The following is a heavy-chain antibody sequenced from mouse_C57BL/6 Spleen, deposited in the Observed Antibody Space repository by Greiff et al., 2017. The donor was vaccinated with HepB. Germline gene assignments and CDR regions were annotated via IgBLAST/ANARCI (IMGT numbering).Heavy chain of an antibody. Sequence: EVHLVESGGGLVKPGGSLKLSCAASGFTFSDYGMHWVRQAPEKGLEWVAYISSGSSTIYYADTVKGRFTISRDNAKNTLFLQMTSLRSEDTAMYYCARDRYYGSSYSDYWGQGTTLTVSS. D-gene: IGHD1-1*01. CDR1: GFTFSDYG. J-gene: IGHJ2*01. CDR3: ARDRYYGSSYSDY. V-gene: IGHV5-17*01. CDR2: ISSGSSTI.